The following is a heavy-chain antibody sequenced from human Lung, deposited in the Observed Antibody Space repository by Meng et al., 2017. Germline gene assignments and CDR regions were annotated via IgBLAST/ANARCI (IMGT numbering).Heavy chain of an antibody. Sequence: QVQLQESGPGLVKPSQTLSLTCTVTGDSISSGDHYWNWIRQHSGKGLEYIGSIYYTGSTHYSPSLQSRVTISVDTSKNQFSLQLSSVTAADTALYYCARGVNITTMVPRWFDPWGQGTLVTVSS. J-gene: IGHJ5*02. CDR3: ARGVNITTMVPRWFDP. D-gene: IGHD1-14*01. CDR1: GDSISSGDHY. CDR2: IYYTGST. V-gene: IGHV4-31*03.